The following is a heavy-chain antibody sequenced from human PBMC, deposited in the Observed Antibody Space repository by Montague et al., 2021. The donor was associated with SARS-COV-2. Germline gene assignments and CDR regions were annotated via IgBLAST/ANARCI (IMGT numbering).Heavy chain of an antibody. J-gene: IGHJ6*02. CDR2: IYYSGST. CDR3: ARDQGYNWNYYYYYGMDV. V-gene: IGHV4-39*07. Sequence: SETLSLTCTVSGGSISSSSYYWGWLCQPPGKGLEWIGSIYYSGSTYYNPSLKSRVTISVDTSKNQFSLKLSSVTAADTAVYYCARDQGYNWNYYYYYGMDVWGQGTTVTVSS. CDR1: GGSISSSSYY. D-gene: IGHD1-20*01.